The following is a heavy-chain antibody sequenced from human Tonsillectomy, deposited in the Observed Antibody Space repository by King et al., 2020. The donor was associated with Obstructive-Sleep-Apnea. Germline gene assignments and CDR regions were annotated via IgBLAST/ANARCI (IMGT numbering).Heavy chain of an antibody. J-gene: IGHJ4*02. CDR1: GGSISSFY. CDR2: IYYSGST. D-gene: IGHD3-10*01. Sequence: VQLQESGPGLVKPSETLSLTCTVSGGSISSFYWGWIRQPPGKGLEWIGYIYYSGSTYYNSSLNSRVTISIETSRNQFSLKLSSVTAADTAVYYCARVGYYGPGNNDPVWGQGTLVIVSS. V-gene: IGHV4-59*01. CDR3: ARVGYYGPGNNDPV.